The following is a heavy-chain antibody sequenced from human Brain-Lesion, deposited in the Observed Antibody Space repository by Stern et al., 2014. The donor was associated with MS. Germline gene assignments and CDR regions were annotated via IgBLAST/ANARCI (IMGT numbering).Heavy chain of an antibody. CDR2: INPKSGGT. V-gene: IGHV1-2*04. D-gene: IGHD3-22*01. Sequence: QVQLQQSGAEVKKPGASVKASCKASGYTFTGYYMHWVRQAPGQGLEWMGWINPKSGGTNYAQKFQGWVTMTRDTSINTAYMELSRLRSDDTAVYYCATYYYDSTGYNDFWGQGTLVTVSS. J-gene: IGHJ4*02. CDR1: GYTFTGYY. CDR3: ATYYYDSTGYNDF.